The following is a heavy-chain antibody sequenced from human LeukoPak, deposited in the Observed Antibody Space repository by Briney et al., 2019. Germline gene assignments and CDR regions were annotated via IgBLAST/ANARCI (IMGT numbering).Heavy chain of an antibody. CDR2: INPNTGGA. Sequence: ASVKVSCKASGYTFTGYYMHWVRQAPGQGLEWMGWINPNTGGANFAQKFQGRVTMTRDTSISTAYMELSRLRSDDTAVYYCARDHDSSGYYHVWGQGTLVTVSS. J-gene: IGHJ4*02. V-gene: IGHV1-2*02. CDR1: GYTFTGYY. CDR3: ARDHDSSGYYHV. D-gene: IGHD3-22*01.